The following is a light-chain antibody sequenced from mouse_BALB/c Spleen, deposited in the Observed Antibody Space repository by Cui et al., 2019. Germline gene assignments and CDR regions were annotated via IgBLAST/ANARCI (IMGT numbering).Light chain of an antibody. Sequence: DHVIIQTPLSLPSSFGDHAFISCRSINRLVHRNGNTYLHWYLQKPGRSPKLLIYKVSNRLSGVPYRFSGSGSGTDFKLKFSSVEAEDLGVYFCSQSTHVPLTIGAGTKLELK. CDR1: NRLVHRNGNTY. J-gene: IGKJ5*01. V-gene: IGKV1-110*01. CDR3: SQSTHVPLT. CDR2: KVS.